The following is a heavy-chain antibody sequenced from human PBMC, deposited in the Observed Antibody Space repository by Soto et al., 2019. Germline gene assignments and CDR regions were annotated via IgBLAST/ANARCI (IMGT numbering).Heavy chain of an antibody. CDR2: IYWDDDK. J-gene: IGHJ5*02. CDR1: GFSLSTSGVG. V-gene: IGHV2-5*02. Sequence: GSGPTLVNPTQTLTLTCTFSGFSLSTSGVGVGWIRQPPGKALEWLALIYWDDDKRYSPSLKSRLTITKDTSKDQVVLTMTNMDPVDTATYYCAHRLNDILTGYYKTGWFDPWGQGTLVTVS. D-gene: IGHD3-9*01. CDR3: AHRLNDILTGYYKTGWFDP.